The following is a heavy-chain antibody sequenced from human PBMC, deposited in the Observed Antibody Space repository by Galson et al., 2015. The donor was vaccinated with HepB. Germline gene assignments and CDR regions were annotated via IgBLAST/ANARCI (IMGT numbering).Heavy chain of an antibody. CDR1: GFTFSNYS. CDR2: ILSTSIYI. Sequence: SLRLSCAASGFTFSNYSMHWVRQAPGKGLEWVSFILSTSIYINYADSARGRFTISRDNSKNSLYLQMNSLRADDSAVYYCARGSGYSYGPFDSWGQGTRVTVSS. J-gene: IGHJ4*02. CDR3: ARGSGYSYGPFDS. V-gene: IGHV3-21*01. D-gene: IGHD5-18*01.